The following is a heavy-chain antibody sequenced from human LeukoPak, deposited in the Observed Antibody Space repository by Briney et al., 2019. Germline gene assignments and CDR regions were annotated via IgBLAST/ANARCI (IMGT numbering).Heavy chain of an antibody. D-gene: IGHD1-26*01. V-gene: IGHV4-4*09. CDR2: IYTSGST. CDR1: GGSLSSYY. Sequence: SETLSLTCTVSGGSLSSYYWSWIRQPPGKGLEWIGYIYTSGSTKYNPSPKCRATIPVDTSTKKSSLKLSSVTAADTAGHYCAGGATFWFDPWGQGTLVTVSS. J-gene: IGHJ5*02. CDR3: AGGATFWFDP.